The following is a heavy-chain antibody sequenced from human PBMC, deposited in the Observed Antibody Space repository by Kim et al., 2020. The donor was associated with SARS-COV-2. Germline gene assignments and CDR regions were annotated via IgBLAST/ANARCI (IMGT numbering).Heavy chain of an antibody. CDR2: ISGSGGST. D-gene: IGHD3-9*01. J-gene: IGHJ6*02. Sequence: GGSLRLSCAASGFTFSSYAMSWVRQAPGKGLEWVSAISGSGGSTYYADSVKGRFTISRDNSKNTLYLQMNSLRAEDTAVYYCAKVSPPYDILTGSYYYYGMDVWGQGTTVTVSS. CDR3: AKVSPPYDILTGSYYYYGMDV. CDR1: GFTFSSYA. V-gene: IGHV3-23*01.